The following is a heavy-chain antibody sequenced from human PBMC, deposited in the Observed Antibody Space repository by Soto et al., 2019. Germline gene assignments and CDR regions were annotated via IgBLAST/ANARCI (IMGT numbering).Heavy chain of an antibody. CDR3: ARDPGSWYFDS. CDR1: GGSISSYY. Sequence: PSETLSLTCTVSGGSISSYYWSWIRQPPGKGLELIGYVYYSGSTNYNPSLRGRVNISVDTSKNQLSLKMSSVTAADTAVYYCARDPGSWYFDSWGQGILVTVSS. J-gene: IGHJ4*02. CDR2: VYYSGST. V-gene: IGHV4-59*01. D-gene: IGHD3-10*01.